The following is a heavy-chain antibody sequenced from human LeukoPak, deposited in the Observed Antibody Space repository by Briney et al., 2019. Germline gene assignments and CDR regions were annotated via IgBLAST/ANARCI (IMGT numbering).Heavy chain of an antibody. CDR2: IDPSDSYT. CDR3: ARQGCSSTSCHPYYYYGMDV. D-gene: IGHD2-2*01. J-gene: IGHJ6*04. CDR1: GYSLTSYW. Sequence: GESLKISCKGSGYSLTSYWISWVRQMPGKGLEWMGRIDPSDSYTNYSPFFQGHVTISADKSISTAYLQWSSLKASDTAMYYCARQGCSSTSCHPYYYYGMDVWGKGTTVTVSS. V-gene: IGHV5-10-1*01.